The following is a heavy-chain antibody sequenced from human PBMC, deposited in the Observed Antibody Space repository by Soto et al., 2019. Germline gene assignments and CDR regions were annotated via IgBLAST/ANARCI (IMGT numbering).Heavy chain of an antibody. V-gene: IGHV5-51*01. J-gene: IGHJ4*02. D-gene: IGHD2-15*01. Sequence: PGESLKISCNASGYTFAESLIGWVRQKPGKGLEWMVFIYPDDSEIEYSPSFQGLVTISADKSINTAYLQWNSLKASDTAMYYCTRHGPDIAHDYWGPGTLVTVSS. CDR2: IYPDDSEI. CDR3: TRHGPDIAHDY. CDR1: GYTFAESL.